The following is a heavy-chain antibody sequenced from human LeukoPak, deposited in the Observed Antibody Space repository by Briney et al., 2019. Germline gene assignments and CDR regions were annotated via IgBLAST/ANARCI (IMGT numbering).Heavy chain of an antibody. J-gene: IGHJ4*02. Sequence: KPGGSLRLSCAASGFTFSSYSMNWVRQAPGKGLEWVSSISSSSSYIYYADSVKGRFTISRDNAKNSMYLQMNSLRAEDTAVYYCARSLRSRGYFPGYWGQGTLVTVSS. CDR2: ISSSSSYI. V-gene: IGHV3-21*01. D-gene: IGHD3-22*01. CDR1: GFTFSSYS. CDR3: ARSLRSRGYFPGY.